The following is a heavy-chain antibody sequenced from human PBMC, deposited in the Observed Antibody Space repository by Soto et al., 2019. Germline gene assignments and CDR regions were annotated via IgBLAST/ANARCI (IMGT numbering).Heavy chain of an antibody. V-gene: IGHV3-30*03. CDR3: ARAAWTFGQKMDDYFDF. CDR1: GFAFSNYG. D-gene: IGHD3-10*01. Sequence: QVQLVESGGGVVPPGRSRRLSCAASGFAFSNYGMHWVRQAPGKGLEWVAVISYDGSKTYYADSVRGRFIVSRDMSTLFLEMNGLKGEDTAVYFCARAAWTFGQKMDDYFDFWGQGALVTVSS. CDR2: ISYDGSKT. J-gene: IGHJ4*02.